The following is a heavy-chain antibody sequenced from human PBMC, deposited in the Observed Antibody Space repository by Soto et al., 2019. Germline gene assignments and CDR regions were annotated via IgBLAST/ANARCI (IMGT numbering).Heavy chain of an antibody. CDR1: GFTFSSYA. J-gene: IGHJ3*02. V-gene: IGHV3-30-3*01. CDR2: ISYDGSNK. Sequence: QVQLVESGGGVVQPGRSLRLSCAASGFTFSSYAMHWVRQAPGKGLEWGAVISYDGSNKYYADSVKSRFTISRDNSTNTLYLQMNSLRAEDTAVYYCARATSGWYKEACEIWGQGTMVTVSS. CDR3: ARATSGWYKEACEI. D-gene: IGHD6-19*01.